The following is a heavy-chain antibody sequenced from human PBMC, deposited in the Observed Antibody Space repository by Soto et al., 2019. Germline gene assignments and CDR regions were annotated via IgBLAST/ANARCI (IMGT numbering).Heavy chain of an antibody. J-gene: IGHJ4*02. V-gene: IGHV3-48*04. Sequence: EVQRVESGGGLVQPGGSLRLSCAASGFAFSVSGMNWVRQAPGKGLEWLSYISTSSGTIFYADSVKGRFTISRDNAKNSLYVQMHSLRTEDTAVYYCARSDGDYWGQGTLVTVSS. CDR2: ISTSSGTI. CDR3: ARSDGDY. CDR1: GFAFSVSG.